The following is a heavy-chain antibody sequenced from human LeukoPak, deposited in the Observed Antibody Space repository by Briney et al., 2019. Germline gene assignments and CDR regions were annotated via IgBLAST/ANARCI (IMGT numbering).Heavy chain of an antibody. CDR3: SKWGDYDVLTGYYDSDF. Sequence: GSLGLPFATSGFPFSNHAMSWVRQAPGKGVEWVSAIVGSGGSTYYADSVKGRFSISRDNSKNTLFLQMNSLRVEDTALYYCSKWGDYDVLTGYYDSDFWGQGTLVTVSS. V-gene: IGHV3-23*01. J-gene: IGHJ4*02. D-gene: IGHD3-9*01. CDR1: GFPFSNHA. CDR2: IVGSGGST.